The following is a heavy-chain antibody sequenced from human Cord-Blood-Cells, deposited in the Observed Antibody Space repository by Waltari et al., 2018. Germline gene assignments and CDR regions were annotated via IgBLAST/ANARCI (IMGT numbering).Heavy chain of an antibody. V-gene: IGHV3-33*01. CDR3: ARRGSSSYYFDY. Sequence: QVQLVESGGGVVQPGRSLRLSCAASGFTFSSYGMHWVRQAPGKGLGWVAVIWYDGSNKYYADSVKGRFTISRDNSKNTLYLQMNSLRAEDTAVYYCARRGSSSYYFDYWGQGTLVTVSS. D-gene: IGHD6-6*01. CDR2: IWYDGSNK. CDR1: GFTFSSYG. J-gene: IGHJ4*02.